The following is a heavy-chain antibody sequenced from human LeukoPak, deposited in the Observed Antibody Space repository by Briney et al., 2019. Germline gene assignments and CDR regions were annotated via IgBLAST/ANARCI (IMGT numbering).Heavy chain of an antibody. D-gene: IGHD2-2*01. CDR3: ARISITVVPAAIVSDAFDI. CDR2: IYTSGST. J-gene: IGHJ3*02. V-gene: IGHV4-61*02. Sequence: PSETLSLTCTVSGGSISSGSYYWSWIRQPAGKGLERIGRIYTSGSTNYNPSLKSRVTISVDTSKNQFSLKLSSVTAADTAVYYCARISITVVPAAIVSDAFDIWGQGTMVTVSS. CDR1: GGSISSGSYY.